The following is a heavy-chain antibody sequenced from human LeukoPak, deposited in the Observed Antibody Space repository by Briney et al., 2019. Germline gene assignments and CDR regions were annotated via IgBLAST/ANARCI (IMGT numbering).Heavy chain of an antibody. V-gene: IGHV3-21*01. CDR2: ISSSSSYI. J-gene: IGHJ4*02. Sequence: SGGSLRLSCAASGFTFSSYSMNWVRQAPGKGLEWVSSISSSSSYIYYADSVKGRFTISRDNAKNSLYPQMNSLRAEDTAVYYCARGYCSSTSCLPYYFDYWGQGTLVTVSS. D-gene: IGHD2-2*01. CDR1: GFTFSSYS. CDR3: ARGYCSSTSCLPYYFDY.